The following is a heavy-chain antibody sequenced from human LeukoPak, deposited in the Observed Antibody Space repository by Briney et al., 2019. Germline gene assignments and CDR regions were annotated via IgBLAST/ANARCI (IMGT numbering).Heavy chain of an antibody. CDR1: GGSISSSSYY. Sequence: SETLSLTCTVSGGSISSSSYYWGWIRQPPGKGLEWIGSIYYSGSTYYNPSLKSRVTISVDTSKNQFSLKLSSVTAADTAVYYCARDWWFGESWVFQHWGQGTLVTVSS. J-gene: IGHJ1*01. CDR3: ARDWWFGESWVFQH. D-gene: IGHD3-10*01. CDR2: IYYSGST. V-gene: IGHV4-39*07.